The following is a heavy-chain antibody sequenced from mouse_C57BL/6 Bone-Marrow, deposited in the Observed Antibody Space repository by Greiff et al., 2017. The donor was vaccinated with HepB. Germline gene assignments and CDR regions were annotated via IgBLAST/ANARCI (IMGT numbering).Heavy chain of an antibody. CDR2: IYPGSGST. Sequence: QVQLKQPGAELVKPGASVKMSCKASGYTFTSYWITWVKQRPGQGLEWIGDIYPGSGSTNYNEKFKSKATMTVDTSSSTAYMQLSSLTSEYSAVYYCARNYGNSVGLCDYWGQGTPLTVSP. CDR1: GYTFTSYW. CDR3: ARNYGNSVGLCDY. J-gene: IGHJ2*01. D-gene: IGHD2-1*01. V-gene: IGHV1-55*01.